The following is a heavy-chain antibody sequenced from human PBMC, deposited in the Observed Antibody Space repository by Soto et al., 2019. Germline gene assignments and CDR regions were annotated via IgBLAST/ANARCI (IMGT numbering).Heavy chain of an antibody. D-gene: IGHD3-3*01. J-gene: IGHJ4*02. Sequence: ASVKVSCKASGYTFTDYCISWVRQAPGQGLQWMGWITAFNGNTKYAQQFQGRVTMTTDTSTSTAYMELRSLESDDTAVYYCARISQSDFWSGYYYFFDYWGQGTLVTVSS. V-gene: IGHV1-18*01. CDR1: GYTFTDYC. CDR2: ITAFNGNT. CDR3: ARISQSDFWSGYYYFFDY.